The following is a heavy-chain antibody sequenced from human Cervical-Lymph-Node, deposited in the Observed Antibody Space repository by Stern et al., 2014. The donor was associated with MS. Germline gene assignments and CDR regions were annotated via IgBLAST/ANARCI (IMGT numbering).Heavy chain of an antibody. J-gene: IGHJ6*02. CDR1: GFTFSNYA. V-gene: IGHV3-23*04. Sequence: VQLVESGGGLVQPGGSLRLSCAPSGFTFSNYAMSWIRPAPGKGLEWISSLSGSGGNTFYADSVKGRFTIFRDNSKNTLEMQMNSLRAEDSALYYCTKGFTVTGTGYGVDVWGQGTTVTVSS. D-gene: IGHD6-19*01. CDR3: TKGFTVTGTGYGVDV. CDR2: LSGSGGNT.